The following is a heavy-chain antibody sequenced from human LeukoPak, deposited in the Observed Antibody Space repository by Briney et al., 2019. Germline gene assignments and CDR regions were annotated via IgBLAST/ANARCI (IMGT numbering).Heavy chain of an antibody. D-gene: IGHD3-22*01. CDR2: ITSSGAAT. Sequence: GGSLRLSCAASGFTFSSYAMSWVSQAPGKRLEWVSSITSSGAATYYADSVKGRFTISRDNSDNTLYLQMNSLRAEDTAVYYCAKDRPNYYGSNGHYYKLNGDCWGQGTPVTVSS. J-gene: IGHJ4*02. CDR1: GFTFSSYA. CDR3: AKDRPNYYGSNGHYYKLNGDC. V-gene: IGHV3-23*01.